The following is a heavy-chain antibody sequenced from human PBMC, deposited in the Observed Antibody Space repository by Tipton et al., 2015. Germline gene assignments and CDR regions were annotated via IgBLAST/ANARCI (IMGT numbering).Heavy chain of an antibody. D-gene: IGHD4-23*01. J-gene: IGHJ4*02. Sequence: TLSLTCTVSGGSISSSSYYWDWIRQSPGKGLEWIGNIYYSGSTYYNPSLKSRVTISVDTSKTQFSLKMSSVTASDTAVYYCARARGRLGGLFDSWGQGTLVTVSS. CDR1: GGSISSSSYY. CDR3: ARARGRLGGLFDS. CDR2: IYYSGST. V-gene: IGHV4-39*07.